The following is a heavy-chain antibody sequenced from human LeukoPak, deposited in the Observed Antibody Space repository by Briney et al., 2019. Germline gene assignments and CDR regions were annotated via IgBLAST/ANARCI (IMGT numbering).Heavy chain of an antibody. D-gene: IGHD1-14*01. CDR1: GGSISRSDYF. CDR3: ATRAMGTKSIDY. CDR2: MYYSGST. Sequence: SETLSLTCPVSGGSISRSDYFWGWIRQPPGKGLEWIGSMYYSGSTYYSPSLKSRVTMSVDTLKNQFSLKLSSVTAADTTIYYCATRAMGTKSIDYWGQGTLVTVSS. V-gene: IGHV4-39*01. J-gene: IGHJ4*02.